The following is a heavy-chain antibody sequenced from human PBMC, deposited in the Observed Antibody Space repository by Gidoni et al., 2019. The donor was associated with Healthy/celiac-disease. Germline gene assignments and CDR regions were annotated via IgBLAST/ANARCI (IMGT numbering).Heavy chain of an antibody. CDR2: IYYSGSS. Sequence: QVQLQESGPGLVKPSETLSLTCTVSGGTISSYYWSWIRQPPGKGLEWIGYIYYSGSSNYNPALKSQVTISVDTSKNQFSLKLSSVTAADTAVYYCARGVNDCLSGYHNRHYWYFDLWVRGTLVTVSS. CDR3: ARGVNDCLSGYHNRHYWYFDL. D-gene: IGHD3-3*01. V-gene: IGHV4-59*01. CDR1: GGTISSYY. J-gene: IGHJ2*01.